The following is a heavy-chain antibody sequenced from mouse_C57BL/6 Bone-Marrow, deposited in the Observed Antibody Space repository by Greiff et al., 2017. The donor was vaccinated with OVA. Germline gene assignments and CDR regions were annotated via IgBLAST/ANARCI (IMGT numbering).Heavy chain of an antibody. CDR3: VGHGPYYYGSSEYYFDY. J-gene: IGHJ2*01. CDR2: IRSKSNNNAT. Sequence: EVQLQESGGGLVQPKGSLKLSCAASGFSFNTYAMNWVRQAPGKGLEWVASIRSKSNNNATYYADSVQDRFTISSDASESILYQQMNKLKTEDTSLYYCVGHGPYYYGSSEYYFDYWGQGTTLTVSS. CDR1: GFSFNTYA. D-gene: IGHD1-1*01. V-gene: IGHV10-1*01.